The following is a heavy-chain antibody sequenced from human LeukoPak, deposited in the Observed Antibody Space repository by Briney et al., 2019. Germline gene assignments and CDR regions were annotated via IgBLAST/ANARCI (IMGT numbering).Heavy chain of an antibody. CDR1: GFTFSSYS. J-gene: IGHJ4*02. Sequence: GGSLRLSCAASGFTFSSYSMNWVRQAPGKGLEWVSAISGSGGSTYYADSVKGRFTISRDNSKNTLYLQMNSLRAEDTAVYYCAKSKGSITMVRGVPPAFDYWGQGTLVTVSS. D-gene: IGHD3-10*01. V-gene: IGHV3-23*01. CDR3: AKSKGSITMVRGVPPAFDY. CDR2: ISGSGGST.